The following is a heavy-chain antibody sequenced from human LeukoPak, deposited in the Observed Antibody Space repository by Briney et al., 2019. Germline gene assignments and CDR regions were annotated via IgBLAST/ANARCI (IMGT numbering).Heavy chain of an antibody. CDR3: ARKVAAAGTLAWFDP. J-gene: IGHJ5*02. D-gene: IGHD6-13*01. V-gene: IGHV1-18*01. Sequence: ASVKVSCKACGYTFTSYGISWVRQAPGQGLEWMGWISAYNGNTNYAQKLQGRVTMTTDTSTSTAYMELRSLRSDDTAVYYCARKVAAAGTLAWFDPWGQGTLVTVSS. CDR1: GYTFTSYG. CDR2: ISAYNGNT.